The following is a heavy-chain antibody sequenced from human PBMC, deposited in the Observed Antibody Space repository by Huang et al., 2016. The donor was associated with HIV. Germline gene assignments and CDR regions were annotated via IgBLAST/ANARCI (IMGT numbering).Heavy chain of an antibody. V-gene: IGHV4-39*01. D-gene: IGHD2-2*01. J-gene: IGHJ3*02. CDR2: ISYSGGT. CDR1: GGSISSSSYY. CDR3: ARHMDCSSSSCLAGGHERGPFDM. Sequence: QLPLQESGPGLVKPSETLSLTCSVSGGSISSSSYYWVWIRQPPGKGLEWLGRISYSGGTFYNPALKSRGTISVDTSKNQFSLRLSSVTAADTSVYYCARHMDCSSSSCLAGGHERGPFDMWGQGTMVTVSS.